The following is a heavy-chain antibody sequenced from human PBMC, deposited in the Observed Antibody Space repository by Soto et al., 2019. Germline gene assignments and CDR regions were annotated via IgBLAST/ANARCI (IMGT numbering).Heavy chain of an antibody. D-gene: IGHD2-2*01. CDR1: GFTFSSYA. CDR2: ISYDGSNK. CDR3: AKDMMSTEYYFDY. J-gene: IGHJ4*02. Sequence: GGSLRLSCAASGFTFSSYAMSWVRQAPGKGLEWVAVISYDGSNKYYADSVKGRFTISRDNSKNTLYLQMNSLRAEDTAVYYCAKDMMSTEYYFDYWGQGTLVTVSS. V-gene: IGHV3-30*18.